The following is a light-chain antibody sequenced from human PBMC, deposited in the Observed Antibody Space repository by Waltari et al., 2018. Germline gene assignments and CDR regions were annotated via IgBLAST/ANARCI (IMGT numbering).Light chain of an antibody. Sequence: QSVLTQPPSVSGAPGQRITLSCTGTRPNIGAGYDVLRYLQLPGTAPKLLILGTTNRPSGVPDRFSASKSDTSASLAITGLQAEDEADYYCQSYDSSLSGVLFGGGTKLTVL. J-gene: IGLJ2*01. CDR2: GTT. CDR1: RPNIGAGYD. V-gene: IGLV1-40*01. CDR3: QSYDSSLSGVL.